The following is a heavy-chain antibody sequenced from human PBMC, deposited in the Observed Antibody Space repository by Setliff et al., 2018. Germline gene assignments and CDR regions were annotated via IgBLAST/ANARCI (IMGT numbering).Heavy chain of an antibody. J-gene: IGHJ6*03. CDR3: ARGVTSGGYWGQSYHYLDV. CDR1: GDSISSSSYY. V-gene: IGHV4-39*02. D-gene: IGHD3-22*01. CDR2: INYSGIT. Sequence: SETLSLTCSVSGDSISSSSYYWGWIRQPPGKGLEWIGSINYSGITYYSPSLKSRVIVSVDTSKNQFSLKLNSVTAADTAVYYCARGVTSGGYWGQSYHYLDVWGKGTTVTVSS.